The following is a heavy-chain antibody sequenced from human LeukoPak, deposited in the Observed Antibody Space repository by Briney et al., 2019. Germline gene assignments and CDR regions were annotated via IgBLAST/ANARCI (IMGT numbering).Heavy chain of an antibody. CDR2: INHSGST. CDR3: ARGRGYCSSTSCYARHFDY. CDR1: DGSFSGYY. Sequence: SETLSLTCAVYDGSFSGYYWSWIRQPPGKGLEWIGEINHSGSTNYNPSLKSRVTISVDTSKNQFSLKLSSVTAADTAVYYCARGRGYCSSTSCYARHFDYWGQGTLVTVSS. D-gene: IGHD2-2*01. V-gene: IGHV4-34*01. J-gene: IGHJ4*02.